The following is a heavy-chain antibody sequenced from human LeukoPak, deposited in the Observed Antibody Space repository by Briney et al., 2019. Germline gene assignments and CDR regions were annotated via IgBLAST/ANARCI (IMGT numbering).Heavy chain of an antibody. CDR3: ARRAGDYSHPYDY. V-gene: IGHV3-23*01. D-gene: IGHD3-22*01. CDR2: ISSSGEST. CDR1: GFTFSSYA. Sequence: GGSLRLSCAASGFTFSSYAMSWVRQAPGKGLEWVSAISSSGESTYYADSVKGRFTISRDNSKNTLYLQMNSLRAEDTAMYYCARRAGDYSHPYDYWGQGTLVTVSS. J-gene: IGHJ4*02.